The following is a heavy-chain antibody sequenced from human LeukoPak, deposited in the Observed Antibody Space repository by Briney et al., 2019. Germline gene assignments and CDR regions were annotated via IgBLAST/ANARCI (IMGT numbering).Heavy chain of an antibody. Sequence: ASVKVSCKASGYTFTDYYMHWVRQAPGQGLEWMGWINPYSGGTNYAQNFQGRVTMTRDTSISTGYMELSRLGSDDTAVYYCARVSYYYDVGGYFDDWGQGTLVSVSS. V-gene: IGHV1-2*02. D-gene: IGHD3-22*01. CDR3: ARVSYYYDVGGYFDD. J-gene: IGHJ4*02. CDR1: GYTFTDYY. CDR2: INPYSGGT.